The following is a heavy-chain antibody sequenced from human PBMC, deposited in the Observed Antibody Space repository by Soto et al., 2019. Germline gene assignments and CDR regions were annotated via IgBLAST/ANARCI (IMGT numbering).Heavy chain of an antibody. CDR3: AHYVSASPAGWFDP. D-gene: IGHD3-10*01. V-gene: IGHV2-5*02. CDR1: GLSLSTSGEA. CDR2: IYWDDDK. Sequence: QITLKESGPTLVKPTQTLTLTCSFSGLSLSTSGEAVGWIRQPPGKALEWLALIYWDDDKLFNPTLKTRLTITKDTSKNQVVLTLTNMDPVDTATSSCAHYVSASPAGWFDPWGQGILVTVSS. J-gene: IGHJ5*02.